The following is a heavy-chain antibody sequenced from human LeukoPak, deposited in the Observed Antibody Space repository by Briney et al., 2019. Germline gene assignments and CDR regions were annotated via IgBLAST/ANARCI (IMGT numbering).Heavy chain of an antibody. CDR2: FDPEDGET. CDR1: GYTLTELS. CDR3: ARDYIITGYSSGWYQVGWFDP. D-gene: IGHD6-19*01. V-gene: IGHV1-24*01. Sequence: ASVKVSCKVSGYTLTELSMHWVRQAPGKGLEWMGGFDPEDGETIYAQKFQGRVTMTEDTSTDTAYMELSSLRSEDTAVYYCARDYIITGYSSGWYQVGWFDPWGQGTLVTVSS. J-gene: IGHJ5*02.